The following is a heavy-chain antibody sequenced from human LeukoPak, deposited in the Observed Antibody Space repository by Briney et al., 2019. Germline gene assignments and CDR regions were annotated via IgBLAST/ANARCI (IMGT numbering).Heavy chain of an antibody. V-gene: IGHV3-53*05. J-gene: IGHJ6*02. Sequence: PGGSLRLSCAASGFTVSSNYMSWVRQAPGKGLEWVSVIYSGGSTYYADSVKGRFTISRDNSKNTLYLQMNSLRAEDTAVYYCAQGLRSYYYYGMDVWGQGTTVTVSS. CDR2: IYSGGST. D-gene: IGHD1-14*01. CDR1: GFTVSSNY. CDR3: AQGLRSYYYYGMDV.